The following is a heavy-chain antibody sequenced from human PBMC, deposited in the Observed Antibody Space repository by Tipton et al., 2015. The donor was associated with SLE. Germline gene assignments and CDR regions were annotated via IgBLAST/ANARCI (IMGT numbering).Heavy chain of an antibody. J-gene: IGHJ4*02. D-gene: IGHD1-26*01. CDR1: GGSISSYY. Sequence: TLSLTCTVSGGSISSYYWSWIRQPPGKGLEWIGEINHSGSTNYNPSLKSRVTISVDTSKDQFSLKLSSVTAADTAVYYCAREMVGATLDYWGQGTLVTVSS. CDR3: AREMVGATLDY. V-gene: IGHV4-34*01. CDR2: INHSGST.